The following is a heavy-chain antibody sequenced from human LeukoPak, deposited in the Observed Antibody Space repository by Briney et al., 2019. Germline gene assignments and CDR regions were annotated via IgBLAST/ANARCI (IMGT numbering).Heavy chain of an antibody. Sequence: PGGSLRLSCAASGFTFSSYSMNWVRQAPGKGLEWVSSIRSSSSYIYYADSVKGRFTISRDNAKNSLYLQMNSLRAEDTAVYYCAKKPRVEYQLLEDDYMDVWGKGTTVTVSS. D-gene: IGHD2-2*01. CDR1: GFTFSSYS. CDR3: AKKPRVEYQLLEDDYMDV. V-gene: IGHV3-21*01. CDR2: IRSSSSYI. J-gene: IGHJ6*03.